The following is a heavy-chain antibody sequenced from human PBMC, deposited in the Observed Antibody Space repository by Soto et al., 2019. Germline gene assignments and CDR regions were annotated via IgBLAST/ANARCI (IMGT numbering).Heavy chain of an antibody. CDR2: ISYDGSNQ. Sequence: QVQLVESGGGVVQPGRSLRLSCAASGFTFKSYGIHWVRQAPGKGLEWVAVISYDGSNQYYADSVKGRFTISRNNSKNTLYLQMDSLRTEDTAVYDCAKGGFCDASASGGVDHWGQGTLVTVSS. CDR1: GFTFKSYG. J-gene: IGHJ4*02. D-gene: IGHD2-2*03. CDR3: AKGGFCDASASGGVDH. V-gene: IGHV3-30*18.